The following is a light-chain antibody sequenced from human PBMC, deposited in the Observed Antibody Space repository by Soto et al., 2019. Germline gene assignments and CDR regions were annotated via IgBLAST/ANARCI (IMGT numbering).Light chain of an antibody. J-gene: IGKJ2*01. V-gene: IGKV3-20*01. CDR2: AAS. CDR3: QQHGNSRYT. Sequence: EIVLTQSPGTLSLSPGERATLSCRASQSVSNSYLAWYQQKPGQALRLLIYAASSRATDIPDRLSGSGSRTDLNVNISRREPEDVAVYGCQQHGNSRYTFGQGTKLEI. CDR1: QSVSNSY.